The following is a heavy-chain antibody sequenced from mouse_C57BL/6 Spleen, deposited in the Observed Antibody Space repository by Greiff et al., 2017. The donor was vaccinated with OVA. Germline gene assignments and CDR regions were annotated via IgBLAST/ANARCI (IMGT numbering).Heavy chain of an antibody. Sequence: EVKVEESGGGLVQPGGSMKLSCVASGFTFSNYWMNWVRQSPEKGLEWVAQIRLKSDNYATHYAESVKGRFTISRDDSKSSVYLQMNNLRAEDTGIYYCTGGTGGAYWGQGTLVTVSA. CDR3: TGGTGGAY. CDR1: GFTFSNYW. J-gene: IGHJ3*01. CDR2: IRLKSDNYAT. V-gene: IGHV6-3*01. D-gene: IGHD4-1*01.